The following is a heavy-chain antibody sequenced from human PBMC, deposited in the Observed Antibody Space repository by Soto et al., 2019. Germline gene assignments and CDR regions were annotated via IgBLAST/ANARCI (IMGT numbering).Heavy chain of an antibody. D-gene: IGHD3-3*01. Sequence: ASVKVSCKASGYTFTSYDINWVRQATGQGLEWMGWMNPNSGNTGYAQKFQGRVTMTRNTSISTAYMELSSLRSEDTAVYYCARRSDFWSGYYETSYYYYMDVWGKGTTVTV. CDR3: ARRSDFWSGYYETSYYYYMDV. CDR1: GYTFTSYD. CDR2: MNPNSGNT. V-gene: IGHV1-8*01. J-gene: IGHJ6*03.